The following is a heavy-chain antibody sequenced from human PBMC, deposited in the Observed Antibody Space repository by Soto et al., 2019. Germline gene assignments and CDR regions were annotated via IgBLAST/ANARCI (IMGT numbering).Heavy chain of an antibody. V-gene: IGHV4-59*01. CDR3: AREPWLVRGVFDY. J-gene: IGHJ4*02. CDR2: ISDTGGT. D-gene: IGHD6-19*01. Sequence: QVQLQESGPGLVKPSETLSLTCSVSGGSISGYYWSWIRQPPGKGLEWIGYISDTGGTKDNPSLKSRVTISIDTSKNQFSLRLSSVTAADTAVYYCAREPWLVRGVFDYWGQGTLVTVSS. CDR1: GGSISGYY.